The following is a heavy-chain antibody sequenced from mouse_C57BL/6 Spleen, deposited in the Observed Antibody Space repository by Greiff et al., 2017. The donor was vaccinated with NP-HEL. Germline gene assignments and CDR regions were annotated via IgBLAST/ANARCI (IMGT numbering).Heavy chain of an antibody. Sequence: QVQLQQPGAELVKPGASVKVSCKASGYTFTSYWMHWVKQRPGQGLEWIGRIHPSDSDTNYNQKFKGKATLTVDKSSSTAYMQLSSLTSEDSAVYYSAINGYEGYYAMDYWGQGASVTVSS. D-gene: IGHD2-2*01. V-gene: IGHV1-74*01. CDR2: IHPSDSDT. CDR3: AINGYEGYYAMDY. J-gene: IGHJ4*01. CDR1: GYTFTSYW.